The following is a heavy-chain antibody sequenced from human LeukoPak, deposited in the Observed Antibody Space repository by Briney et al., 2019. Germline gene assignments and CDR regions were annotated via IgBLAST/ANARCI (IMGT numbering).Heavy chain of an antibody. D-gene: IGHD1-26*01. CDR3: TREVRSAWASFDP. CDR2: TYYRGTT. Sequence: SSDTLSLTCTVSGASISSTSYYWGWIRQPPGKGLEWIGSTYYRGTTYYNPSLKSRVTISVDTSKNQFSLKLTSVTAADTAVYYCTREVRSAWASFDPWGQGTLVIVSS. CDR1: GASISSTSYY. J-gene: IGHJ5*02. V-gene: IGHV4-39*07.